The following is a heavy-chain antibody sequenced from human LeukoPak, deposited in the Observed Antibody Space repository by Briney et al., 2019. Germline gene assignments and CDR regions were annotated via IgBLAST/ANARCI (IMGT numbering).Heavy chain of an antibody. D-gene: IGHD3-16*01. CDR1: GGSITITSHY. CDR2: IHYSGST. Sequence: SETLSLTCTASGGSITITSHYWGWIRQPPGKGLEWIGSIHYSGSTYYNPSLKSRVTISVDTSKNQFSLNLSSVNAADTAVYYCADHPFGGYFDYWGQGTLVTVS. V-gene: IGHV4-39*01. J-gene: IGHJ4*02. CDR3: ADHPFGGYFDY.